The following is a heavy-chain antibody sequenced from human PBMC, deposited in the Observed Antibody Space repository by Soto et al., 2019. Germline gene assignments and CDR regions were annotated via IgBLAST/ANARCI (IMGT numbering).Heavy chain of an antibody. CDR3: ATDRGVIFWFHP. CDR2: INHSVST. D-gene: IGHD3-10*01. Sequence: SETLSLTCAVYGGSFSGYYWSWIRQPPGKGLEWIGEINHSVSTNYNPSLKSRVPISVDTSKNQFSLKLSSVTAAESAVYYWATDRGVIFWFHPWGQGTLVTAS. CDR1: GGSFSGYY. J-gene: IGHJ5*02. V-gene: IGHV4-34*01.